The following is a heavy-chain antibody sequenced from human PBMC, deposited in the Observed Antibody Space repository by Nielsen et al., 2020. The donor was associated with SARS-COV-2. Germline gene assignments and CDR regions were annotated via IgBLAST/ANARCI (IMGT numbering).Heavy chain of an antibody. CDR2: FDPEDGET. J-gene: IGHJ4*02. V-gene: IGHV1-24*01. D-gene: IGHD1-26*01. CDR1: GYTLTELS. Sequence: ASVKVSCKVSGYTLTELSMHWVRQAPGKGLEWMGGFDPEDGETIYAQKFQGRVTMTEDTSTDTAYMELSSLRSEDTAVYYCATTPMSGSYSIFDYWGQGTLVTVSS. CDR3: ATTPMSGSYSIFDY.